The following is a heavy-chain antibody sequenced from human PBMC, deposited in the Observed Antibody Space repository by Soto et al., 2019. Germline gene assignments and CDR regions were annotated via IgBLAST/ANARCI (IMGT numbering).Heavy chain of an antibody. D-gene: IGHD5-18*01. CDR2: IFHSGST. Sequence: SETLSLTCTVSGDSISSYYWSWIRQPPGRGLEWIGYIFHSGSTNYNPSLKSRVTISVDTSKNQFSLKLSTVTAADTAVYYCARVFFDGYGYYGFDDWGQGTMVTVSS. V-gene: IGHV4-4*09. CDR3: ARVFFDGYGYYGFDD. CDR1: GDSISSYY. J-gene: IGHJ4*02.